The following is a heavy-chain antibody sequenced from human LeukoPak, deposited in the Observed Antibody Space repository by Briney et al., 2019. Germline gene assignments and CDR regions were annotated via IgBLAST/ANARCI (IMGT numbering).Heavy chain of an antibody. V-gene: IGHV3-23*01. J-gene: IGHJ4*02. D-gene: IGHD2-15*01. Sequence: PGGSLRLSCAASGFTFSNYAMSWVRQSPGKGLEWVLGIIGSGGSTYYADSVKGRFTISRDNSENTLYLQMNGLRAEDTAVYYCAKDQRGYCSAGSCYLFDYWGQGTLVTVSS. CDR2: IIGSGGST. CDR1: GFTFSNYA. CDR3: AKDQRGYCSAGSCYLFDY.